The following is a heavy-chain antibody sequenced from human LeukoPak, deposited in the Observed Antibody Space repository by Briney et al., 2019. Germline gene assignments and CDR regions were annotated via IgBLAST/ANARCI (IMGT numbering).Heavy chain of an antibody. D-gene: IGHD3-22*01. CDR1: GDSISNSDYY. CDR2: INYSGHT. J-gene: IGHJ4*02. CDR3: ARSRGVISSGYYY. V-gene: IGHV4-39*01. Sequence: SETLSLTCAVSGDSISNSDYYWGWIRQSPGKGLEWITLINYSGHTFYNPSLRSRVTISVDMPKNQFSLNLNSVTAADTAVYYCARSRGVISSGYYYWGQGTLVTVSS.